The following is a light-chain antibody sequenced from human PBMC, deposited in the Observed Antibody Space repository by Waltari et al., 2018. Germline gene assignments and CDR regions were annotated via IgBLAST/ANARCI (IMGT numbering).Light chain of an antibody. Sequence: QSALTQTATVSGSPGQSITISCIGSSSDVGNYNLVSWYQQHPGEAPKLIIYDVNKRPLGVSNRFSGSKSGNTASLTISGLQAADEADYYCCSYAGSSVSVFGGGTKVTVL. CDR2: DVN. CDR1: SSDVGNYNL. CDR3: CSYAGSSVSV. J-gene: IGLJ3*02. V-gene: IGLV2-23*02.